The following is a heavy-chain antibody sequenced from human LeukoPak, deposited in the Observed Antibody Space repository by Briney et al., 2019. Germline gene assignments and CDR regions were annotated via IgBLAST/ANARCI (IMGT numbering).Heavy chain of an antibody. V-gene: IGHV3-23*01. J-gene: IGHJ4*02. CDR2: ISGSGGST. CDR1: GFTFSSYA. Sequence: GGSLRLSCAASGFTFSSYAMSWVRQAPGKGLEWVSAISGSGGSTYYADSVKGRFTISRDNSKNTLYLQMNSLRAEDTAVYYCEKALFSSKYCGGGSCSLTYGGQETLVTVSS. CDR3: EKALFSSKYCGGGSCSLTY. D-gene: IGHD2-15*01.